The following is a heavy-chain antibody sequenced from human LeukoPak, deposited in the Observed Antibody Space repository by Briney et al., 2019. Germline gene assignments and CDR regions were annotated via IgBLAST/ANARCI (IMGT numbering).Heavy chain of an antibody. Sequence: GRSLRLSCAASGFTFSSYGMPWVRQAPGKGLEWVAVISYDGSNKYYADSVKGRFTISRDNSKNTLYLQMNSLRAEDTAVHYCASRPGYYSNFDYWGQGTLVTVSS. CDR2: ISYDGSNK. D-gene: IGHD3-10*01. CDR1: GFTFSSYG. V-gene: IGHV3-30*03. J-gene: IGHJ4*02. CDR3: ASRPGYYSNFDY.